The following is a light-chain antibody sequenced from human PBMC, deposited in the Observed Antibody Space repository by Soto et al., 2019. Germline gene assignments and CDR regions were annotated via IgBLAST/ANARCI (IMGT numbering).Light chain of an antibody. CDR3: CSYAGSPRYV. CDR1: SSDVGGYNY. Sequence: QSVLTQPRSVSGSPGQSVTISCTGTSSDVGGYNYVSWYQQHPGKAPKVMIYDVSERPSGVPDRFSGSKSGNTASLTISGLQAEDDADYYCCSYAGSPRYVFGTGTKRTVL. J-gene: IGLJ1*01. V-gene: IGLV2-11*01. CDR2: DVS.